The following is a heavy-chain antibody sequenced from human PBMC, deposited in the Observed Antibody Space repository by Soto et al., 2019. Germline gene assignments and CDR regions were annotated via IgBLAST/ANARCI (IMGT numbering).Heavy chain of an antibody. V-gene: IGHV3-9*01. J-gene: IGHJ6*02. CDR3: ARSTGSSV. CDR1: GFNFGEYA. Sequence: PGGALRVSCAASGFNFGEYAIHWVRQVPGKGLEWVSGVSWNSDTIGYADSVKGRFTISRDNAKNSLYLQMNSLRAEDTAVYYCARSTGSSVWGQWTTVTV. CDR2: VSWNSDTI.